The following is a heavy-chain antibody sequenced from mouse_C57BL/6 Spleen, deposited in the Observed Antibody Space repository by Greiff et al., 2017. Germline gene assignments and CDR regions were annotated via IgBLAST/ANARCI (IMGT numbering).Heavy chain of an antibody. CDR3: TTGYDYAMDY. CDR1: GFNIKDDY. CDR2: IDPENGDT. Sequence: VQLQQSGAELVRPGASVKLSCTASGFNIKDDYMHWVKQRPEQGLEWIGWIDPENGDTDYASKFQGKATITADTSSNTAYLQLSSLTSEDTAVYYCTTGYDYAMDYWGQGTSVTVSS. J-gene: IGHJ4*01. V-gene: IGHV14-4*01. D-gene: IGHD2-2*01.